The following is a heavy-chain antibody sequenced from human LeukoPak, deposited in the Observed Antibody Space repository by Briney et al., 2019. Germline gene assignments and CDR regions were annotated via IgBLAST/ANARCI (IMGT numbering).Heavy chain of an antibody. CDR1: GFTFDDYG. J-gene: IGHJ6*02. V-gene: IGHV3-20*04. D-gene: IGHD2-2*01. Sequence: GGSLRLSCAASGFTFDDYGMSWVRQAPGKGLEWVSGINWNGGSTGYADSVKGRFTISRDNAKNSLYLQMNSLRAEDTALYYCARVVPAAIGGYYYYGMDVWGQGTTVTVSS. CDR2: INWNGGST. CDR3: ARVVPAAIGGYYYYGMDV.